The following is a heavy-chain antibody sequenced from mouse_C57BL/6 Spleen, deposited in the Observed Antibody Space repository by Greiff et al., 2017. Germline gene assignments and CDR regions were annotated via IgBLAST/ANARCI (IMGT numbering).Heavy chain of an antibody. Sequence: VKLVESGPELVKPGASVKISCKASGYAFSSSWMNWVKQWPGKGLEWIGRIYPGDGDTNYNGKFKGKATLTADKSSSTAYMQLSSLTSEDSAVYFCARSEYYYGIDYWGQGTTLTVSS. J-gene: IGHJ2*01. CDR1: GYAFSSSW. D-gene: IGHD1-1*01. CDR3: ARSEYYYGIDY. V-gene: IGHV1-82*01. CDR2: IYPGDGDT.